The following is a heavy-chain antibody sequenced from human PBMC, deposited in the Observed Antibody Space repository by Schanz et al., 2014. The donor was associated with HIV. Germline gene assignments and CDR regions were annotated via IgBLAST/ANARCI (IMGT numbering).Heavy chain of an antibody. D-gene: IGHD1-26*01. CDR1: GYTFTSYD. Sequence: QVQLVQSGAEVKKPGASVKVSCKASGYTFTSYDINWVRQASGLGLEWMGWMNPSTGNSGYAQMFHVRVAMTRDTSISTAYLEVDSLKSENTAVYYCARGPKWEGLMDVWGQGTTVIVSS. CDR2: MNPSTGNS. J-gene: IGHJ6*02. CDR3: ARGPKWEGLMDV. V-gene: IGHV1-8*01.